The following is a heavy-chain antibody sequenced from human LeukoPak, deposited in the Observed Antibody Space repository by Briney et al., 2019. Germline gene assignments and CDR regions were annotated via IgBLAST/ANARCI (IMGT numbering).Heavy chain of an antibody. CDR1: GYPFSTYE. CDR3: ARGPRNDP. CDR2: VHPDTGYA. D-gene: IGHD1-14*01. J-gene: IGHJ5*02. Sequence: ASVKVSCKTSGYPFSTYEINWVRQAAGQGLEWMGWVHPDTGYADYAQKFQGRVTMTSDTSISTAYMELSSLRSDDTAVYFCARGPRNDPWGQGTLVTVSS. V-gene: IGHV1-8*01.